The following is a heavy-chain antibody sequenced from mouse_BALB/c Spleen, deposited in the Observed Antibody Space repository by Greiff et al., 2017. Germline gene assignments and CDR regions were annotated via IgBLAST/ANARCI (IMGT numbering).Heavy chain of an antibody. CDR3: ARFLNYYGSSYGFAY. CDR2: INPSTGYT. Sequence: QVQLQQSGAELAKPGASVKMSCKASGYTFTSYWMHWVKQRPGQGLEWIGYINPSTGYTEYNQKFKDKATLTADKSSSTAYMQLSSLTSEDSAVYYWARFLNYYGSSYGFAYWGQGTLVTVSA. CDR1: GYTFTSYW. D-gene: IGHD1-1*01. V-gene: IGHV1-7*01. J-gene: IGHJ3*01.